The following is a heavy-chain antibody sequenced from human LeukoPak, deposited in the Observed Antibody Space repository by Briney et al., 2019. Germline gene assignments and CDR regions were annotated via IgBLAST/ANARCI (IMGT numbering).Heavy chain of an antibody. J-gene: IGHJ4*02. Sequence: SETLSLTCAVSGYSTSSGYYWGWVRQPPGKGLEWIGSIYHSGSTYYNPSLKGRVTISVDTSKNQFSLKLSFVTAADTAVYYCVSGEWFNFDYWGQGTLVTVSS. D-gene: IGHD3-3*01. CDR2: IYHSGST. CDR3: VSGEWFNFDY. CDR1: GYSTSSGYY. V-gene: IGHV4-38-2*01.